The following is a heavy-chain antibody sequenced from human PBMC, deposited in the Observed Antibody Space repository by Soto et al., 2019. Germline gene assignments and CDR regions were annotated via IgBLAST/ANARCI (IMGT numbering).Heavy chain of an antibody. J-gene: IGHJ4*02. D-gene: IGHD3-10*01. Sequence: EVQLVESGGGLVQPGGSLRLSCAASGFTFSSYWMHWVRQVPGKGLLWVSRIDEYGSTINYADSVKGRFTISTDNAKNTLYLGMKSLRAEDTALYYCTRDIGGKGAYWGQGILVTAS. CDR1: GFTFSSYW. CDR2: IDEYGSTI. CDR3: TRDIGGKGAY. V-gene: IGHV3-74*01.